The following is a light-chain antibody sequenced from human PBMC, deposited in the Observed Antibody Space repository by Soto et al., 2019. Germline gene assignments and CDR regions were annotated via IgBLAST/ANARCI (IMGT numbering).Light chain of an antibody. CDR2: EGS. Sequence: QSALTQPASVSGSPGQSITISCTGTSSDVGSYNLVSWYQQHLGKAPKLMIYEGSKRPSGVSNRFSGSKSGNTASLTISGLQAEDEADYYCCSYAGSSTFFVVFGGGTKVTVL. CDR3: CSYAGSSTFFVV. J-gene: IGLJ2*01. V-gene: IGLV2-23*03. CDR1: SSDVGSYNL.